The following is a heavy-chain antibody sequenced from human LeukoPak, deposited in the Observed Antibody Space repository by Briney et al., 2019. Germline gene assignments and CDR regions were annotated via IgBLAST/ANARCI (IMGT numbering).Heavy chain of an antibody. D-gene: IGHD3-10*01. CDR1: GGSFSGYY. CDR2: INHSGST. J-gene: IGHJ3*02. CDR3: ARHSTRYYYGSGSYYNRAFDI. V-gene: IGHV4-34*01. Sequence: PSETLSLTCAVYGGSFSGYYWSWIRQPPGKGLEWIGEINHSGSTNYNPSLKSRVTISVDTSKNQFSLKLSSVTAADTAVYYCARHSTRYYYGSGSYYNRAFDIWGQGTMVTVSS.